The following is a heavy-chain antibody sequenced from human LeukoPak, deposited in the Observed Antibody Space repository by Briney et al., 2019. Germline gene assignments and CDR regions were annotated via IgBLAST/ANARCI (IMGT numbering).Heavy chain of an antibody. CDR1: AYSFTVYF. V-gene: IGHV1-2*02. D-gene: IGHD3-22*01. J-gene: IGHJ5*02. CDR3: ARGGYYDSSGYFWFDP. CDR2: INPNSGGT. Sequence: GASVKVSCKASAYSFTVYFMHWVRQAPGQGLEWMGWINPNSGGTKYAQNFQGRVTMTRDTSISTAYMELTRLTSADTAVYYCARGGYYDSSGYFWFDPWGQGTLVTVSS.